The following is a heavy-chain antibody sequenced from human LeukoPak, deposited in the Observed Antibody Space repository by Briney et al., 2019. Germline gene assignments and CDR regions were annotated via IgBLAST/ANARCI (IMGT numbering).Heavy chain of an antibody. Sequence: ASVKVSCKASGYTFTGYYMHWVRQAPGQGLEWMGWINPNSGGTNYAQKFQGRVTTTRDTSISTAYMELSRLRSDDTAVYYCARVLPMVRGVLDYWGQGTLVTVSS. D-gene: IGHD3-10*01. J-gene: IGHJ4*02. CDR3: ARVLPMVRGVLDY. CDR2: INPNSGGT. CDR1: GYTFTGYY. V-gene: IGHV1-2*02.